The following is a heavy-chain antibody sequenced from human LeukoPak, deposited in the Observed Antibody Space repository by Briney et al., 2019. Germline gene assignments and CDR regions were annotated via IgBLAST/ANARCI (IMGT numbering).Heavy chain of an antibody. V-gene: IGHV3-48*01. CDR1: GFTFSSSS. D-gene: IGHD6-13*01. CDR3: ARDLVAAAGTTFDY. J-gene: IGHJ4*02. CDR2: ISSSSSTI. Sequence: GGSLRLSCAASGFTFSSSSVNWVRQAPGRGLEWVSYISSSSSTIYYADSVKGRFTISRDNAKNSLYLQMNSLRAEDTAVYYCARDLVAAAGTTFDYWGQGTLVTVSS.